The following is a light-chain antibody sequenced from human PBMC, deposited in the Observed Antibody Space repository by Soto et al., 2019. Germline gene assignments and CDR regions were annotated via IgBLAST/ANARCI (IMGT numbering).Light chain of an antibody. Sequence: QSVLTQPASVSGSPGQSITISCTGTSSDIGYYNYVSWYQQHPEKAPKLMIYDVSSRPSGVSNRFSGSKSGNTASLTISGLQAEDEADYYCSSYTSSSTLVFGGGTKLTVL. CDR2: DVS. J-gene: IGLJ2*01. V-gene: IGLV2-14*03. CDR3: SSYTSSSTLV. CDR1: SSDIGYYNY.